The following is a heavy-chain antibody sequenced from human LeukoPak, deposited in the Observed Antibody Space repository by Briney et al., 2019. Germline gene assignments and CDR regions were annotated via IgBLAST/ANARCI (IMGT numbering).Heavy chain of an antibody. CDR1: GYSFISYG. Sequence: ASVKVSCKASGYSFISYGFTWVRQAPGQGLEWMGWISVHNGNKNYAQKFQGRVTMTTDTPTSTAYMEVRSLRSDDTAVYYCARRGSGGSSDYWDQGTLVTVSS. CDR3: ARRGSGGSSDY. D-gene: IGHD2-15*01. V-gene: IGHV1-18*01. J-gene: IGHJ4*02. CDR2: ISVHNGNK.